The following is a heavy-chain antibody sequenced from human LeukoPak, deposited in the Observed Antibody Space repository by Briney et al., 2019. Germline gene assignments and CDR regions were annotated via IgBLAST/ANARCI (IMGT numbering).Heavy chain of an antibody. Sequence: ASVKVSCKASGYTFTSYGISWVRQAPGQGLEWMGWISAYNGNTNYAQKLQGRVTMTTDTYTSTAYMELRSLRSDDTAVYYWARNTAMITILSPGHYIEVSGKGTTVTASS. V-gene: IGHV1-18*01. D-gene: IGHD3-16*01. J-gene: IGHJ6*03. CDR2: ISAYNGNT. CDR1: GYTFTSYG. CDR3: ARNTAMITILSPGHYIEV.